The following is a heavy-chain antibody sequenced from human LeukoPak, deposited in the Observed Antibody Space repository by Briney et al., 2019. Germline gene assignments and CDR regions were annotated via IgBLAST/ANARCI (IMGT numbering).Heavy chain of an antibody. CDR3: ARGTIYDYVWGSYRYYFDY. CDR1: GGSISSGGYY. Sequence: SETQSLTCTVSGGSISSGGYYWSWIRQHPGKGLEWIGYIYYSGSTYYNPSLKSRVTISVDTSKNQFSLKLSSVTAADTAVYYCARGTIYDYVWGSYRYYFDYWGQGTLVTVSS. J-gene: IGHJ4*02. CDR2: IYYSGST. V-gene: IGHV4-31*03. D-gene: IGHD3-16*02.